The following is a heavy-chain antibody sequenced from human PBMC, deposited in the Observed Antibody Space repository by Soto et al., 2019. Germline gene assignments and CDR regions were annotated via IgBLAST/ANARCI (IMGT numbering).Heavy chain of an antibody. D-gene: IGHD6-19*01. CDR1: GFTFSSYG. CDR2: IWYDGSNK. J-gene: IGHJ4*02. Sequence: QVQLVESGGGVVQPGRSLRLSCAASGFTFSSYGMHWVRQAPGKGLQWLAVIWYDGSNKYYADSVKGRFTISRDNSRKTLYLQMNSLRAQDTAVYYCARVLPPYSSGWYVLEYWGQGTLVTVSS. V-gene: IGHV3-33*01. CDR3: ARVLPPYSSGWYVLEY.